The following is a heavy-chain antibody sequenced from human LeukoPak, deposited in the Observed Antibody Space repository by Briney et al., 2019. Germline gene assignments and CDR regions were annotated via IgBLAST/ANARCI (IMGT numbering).Heavy chain of an antibody. D-gene: IGHD1-26*01. Sequence: SETLSLTCAVSGGSITNYYWGWIRQPPGKGLEWIGSIDYGGSAYYNPSLKSRATISVDTSKNQFSLKLSSVTAADTAVYYCARVSGSPTGWFDPWGQGTLVTVSS. CDR3: ARVSGSPTGWFDP. J-gene: IGHJ5*02. CDR1: GGSITNYY. CDR2: IDYGGSA. V-gene: IGHV4-39*07.